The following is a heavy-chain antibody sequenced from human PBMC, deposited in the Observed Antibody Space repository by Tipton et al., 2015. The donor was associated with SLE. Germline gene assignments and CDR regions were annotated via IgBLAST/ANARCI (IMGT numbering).Heavy chain of an antibody. Sequence: TLSLTCTVSGGSISASRYYWDWIRQTPGKGLEWIGNIYFSGETYYNPSLKSRVTISVDTSKNQFSLKLSSVTAADTAVYYCTKQRGGALFDDWGQGTLVTVSA. V-gene: IGHV4-39*07. CDR2: IYFSGET. J-gene: IGHJ4*02. CDR1: GGSISASRYY. CDR3: TKQRGGALFDD. D-gene: IGHD3-16*01.